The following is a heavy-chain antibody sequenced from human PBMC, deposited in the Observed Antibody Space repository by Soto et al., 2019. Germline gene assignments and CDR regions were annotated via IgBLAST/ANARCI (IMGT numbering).Heavy chain of an antibody. J-gene: IGHJ4*02. CDR1: GFIFTRYS. CDR2: ISSTTNYI. Sequence: LRLSCAASGFIFTRYSMNWVRQAPGKGLEWVSSISSTTNYIYYGDSMKGRFTISRDNAKNSPYLEMNSLRAEDTAVYYCARGSEDLTSNFDYWGQGTLVTVSS. CDR3: ARGSEDLTSNFDY. V-gene: IGHV3-21*06.